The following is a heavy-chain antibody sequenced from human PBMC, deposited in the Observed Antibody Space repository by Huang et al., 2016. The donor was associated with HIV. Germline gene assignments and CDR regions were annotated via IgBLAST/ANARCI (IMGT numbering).Heavy chain of an antibody. D-gene: IGHD3-16*01. CDR2: IIPLFRAP. CDR3: AMSLRYQYDSRSYWGRYFDY. CDR1: GGSFSDQI. Sequence: QVQLEQSGPAVRKPGSSVKVSCQASGGSFSDQIISWVRQAPGQRFEWMGRIIPLFRAPAYGQEFKGRVTMTADESTATIYMELNSLTSEDTAVYYCAMSLRYQYDSRSYWGRYFDYWGQGTLVTVSS. J-gene: IGHJ4*02. V-gene: IGHV1-69*01.